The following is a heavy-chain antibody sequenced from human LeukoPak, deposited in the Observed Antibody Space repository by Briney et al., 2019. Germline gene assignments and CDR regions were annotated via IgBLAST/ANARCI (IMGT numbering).Heavy chain of an antibody. Sequence: SETLSLTCTVSGGSISSYYWSWIRQPPGKGLEWIGYIYYSGSTNYNPSLKSRVTISVDTSKNQFSLKLSSVTAADTAVYYCARVGGSYLYYYYYMDVWGKGTTVTVSS. D-gene: IGHD1-26*01. CDR3: ARVGGSYLYYYYYMDV. V-gene: IGHV4-59*08. CDR2: IYYSGST. CDR1: GGSISSYY. J-gene: IGHJ6*03.